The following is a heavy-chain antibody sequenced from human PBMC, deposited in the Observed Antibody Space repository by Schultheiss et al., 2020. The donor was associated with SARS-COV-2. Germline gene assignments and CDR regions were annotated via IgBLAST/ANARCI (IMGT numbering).Heavy chain of an antibody. D-gene: IGHD3-3*01. CDR2: IYHSGST. CDR1: GGSISTTHW. J-gene: IGHJ4*02. V-gene: IGHV4-4*02. CDR3: ASSTYYDFWSGYWD. Sequence: SETLSLTCAVSGGSISTTHWWSWVRQPPGKGLEWIGEIYHSGSTSYNPSLKSRVTISVDQSKNQISLKLSSVTAADTAVYYCASSTYYDFWSGYWDWGQGTLVTVSS.